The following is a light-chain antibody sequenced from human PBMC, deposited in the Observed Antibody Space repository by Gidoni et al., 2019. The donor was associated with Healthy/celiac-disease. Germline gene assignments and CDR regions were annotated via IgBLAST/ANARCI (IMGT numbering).Light chain of an antibody. V-gene: IGKV1-33*01. CDR2: DAS. CDR1: QDISNY. J-gene: IGKJ5*01. CDR3: QQYDNLPFT. Sequence: DIQLTQYPSSLSASVGDRVTITCQASQDISNYLKWYQQKPGKAPKLLIYDASNLETGVPSRFSGSGSGTDFTFTISSLQPEDIATYYCQQYDNLPFTFXQXTRLEIK.